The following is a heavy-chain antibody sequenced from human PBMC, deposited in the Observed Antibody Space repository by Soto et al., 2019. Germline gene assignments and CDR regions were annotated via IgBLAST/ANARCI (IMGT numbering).Heavy chain of an antibody. Sequence: PSETLSLTCTVSGGSISSYYWSWIRQPPGNGLEWIGYIYYSGSTNYNPSLKSRVTISVDTSKNQFSLKLSSVTAADTAVYYCASTPFPDFWSGNGNDYWGQGTLVTVSS. CDR3: ASTPFPDFWSGNGNDY. D-gene: IGHD3-3*01. CDR1: GGSISSYY. V-gene: IGHV4-59*01. J-gene: IGHJ4*02. CDR2: IYYSGST.